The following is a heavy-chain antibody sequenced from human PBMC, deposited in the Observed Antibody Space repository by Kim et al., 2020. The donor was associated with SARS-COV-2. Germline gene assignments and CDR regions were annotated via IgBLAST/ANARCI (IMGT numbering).Heavy chain of an antibody. J-gene: IGHJ5*02. D-gene: IGHD2-15*01. CDR3: STLLRFDP. Sequence: GGTTDYAAPVKGRFSISRDDSKNTLYLQMNSLTTEDPAVYYCSTLLRFDPWGQGTLVTVSS. V-gene: IGHV3-15*01. CDR2: GGTT.